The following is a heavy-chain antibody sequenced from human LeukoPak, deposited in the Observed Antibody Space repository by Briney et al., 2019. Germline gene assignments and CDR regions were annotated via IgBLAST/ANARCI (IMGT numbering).Heavy chain of an antibody. CDR3: AKWGCSGGSCYPFDY. Sequence: GGSLRLSCAASGFTFSSYAMAWVRQAPGKGLEWVSAISGSRNNTYYADSVKGRFTISRDNSKNTLYLQMNSLRADDTAVYYCAKWGCSGGSCYPFDYWGRGTLVTVSS. CDR2: ISGSRNNT. D-gene: IGHD2-15*01. CDR1: GFTFSSYA. V-gene: IGHV3-23*01. J-gene: IGHJ4*02.